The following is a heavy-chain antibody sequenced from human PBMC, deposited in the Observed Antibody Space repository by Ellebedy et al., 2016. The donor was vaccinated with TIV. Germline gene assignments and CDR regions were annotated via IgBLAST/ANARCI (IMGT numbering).Heavy chain of an antibody. V-gene: IGHV4-39*01. J-gene: IGHJ4*02. CDR3: ARHVGLDEGGFDY. CDR1: GVSISSGIYY. D-gene: IGHD1-26*01. Sequence: MPSETLSLTCTVSGVSISSGIYYWGWIRQPPGKGLEWIGSISYSGSTYYNPSLKSRVTISADTYKNQFALKLTSVTAADTAVYYCARHVGLDEGGFDYWGQGTLVTVSS. CDR2: ISYSGST.